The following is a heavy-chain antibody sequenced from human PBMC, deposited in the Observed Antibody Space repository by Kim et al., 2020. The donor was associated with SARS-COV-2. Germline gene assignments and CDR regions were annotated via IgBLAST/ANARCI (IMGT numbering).Heavy chain of an antibody. V-gene: IGHV3-23*01. CDR1: GFAFSSYG. CDR3: GDYHGLGSHFTY. CDR2: FSSDDIT. Sequence: GGSLRLTCAASGFAFSSYGMTWVRQAPGQGLEWVSSFSSDDITYYADSVKGRFPISRYNYKNKLYLQMNSLRATDTAVYFCGDYHGLGSHFTYWGQGT. J-gene: IGHJ4*02. D-gene: IGHD3-10*01.